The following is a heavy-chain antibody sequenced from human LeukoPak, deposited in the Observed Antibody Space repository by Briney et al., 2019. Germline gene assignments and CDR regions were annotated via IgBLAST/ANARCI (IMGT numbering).Heavy chain of an antibody. D-gene: IGHD2-2*01. J-gene: IGHJ4*02. V-gene: IGHV3-11*04. CDR3: XREDXSSTSXXRXFDY. CDR2: ISSSGSTI. Sequence: GGSLRLSCAASGFTFSDYYMSWIRQAPGKGLEWVSYISSSGSTIYYADSVKGRFTISRDNAKNSLYLQMNSLRAEDTAIYYCXREDXSSTSXXRXFDYWGQGTLVTVSS. CDR1: GFTFSDYY.